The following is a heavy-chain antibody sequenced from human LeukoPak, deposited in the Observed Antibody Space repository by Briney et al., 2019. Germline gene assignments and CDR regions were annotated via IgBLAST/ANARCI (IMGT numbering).Heavy chain of an antibody. Sequence: SGPTLVKPSETLSLTCAVSGYSISSGYYWGWIRQPPGKGPEWIGSVFHTGSSYYIPSLKSRVTISVDTSKNQFSLEVSSVTAADTAIYYCARGISTTGHDYWGPGTLVTVSS. V-gene: IGHV4-38-2*01. J-gene: IGHJ4*02. CDR1: GYSISSGYY. D-gene: IGHD4-11*01. CDR2: VFHTGSS. CDR3: ARGISTTGHDY.